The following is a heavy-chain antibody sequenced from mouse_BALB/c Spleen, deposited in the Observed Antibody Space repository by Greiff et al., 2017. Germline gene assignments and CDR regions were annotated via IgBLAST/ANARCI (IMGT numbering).Heavy chain of an antibody. CDR3: SGGGMYYVDY. Sequence: EVQLQQSGAGLVKPGASVKLSCTASGFNIKDSYMHWVRQRPEQSLEWIGRIDTANGNTKYDPTFPGKASITADKSSNTAYLQESSRTSEDTAVLYCSGGGMYYVDYWGQGTTLTVSS. CDR2: IDTANGNT. J-gene: IGHJ2*01. CDR1: GFNIKDSY. V-gene: IGHV14-3*02.